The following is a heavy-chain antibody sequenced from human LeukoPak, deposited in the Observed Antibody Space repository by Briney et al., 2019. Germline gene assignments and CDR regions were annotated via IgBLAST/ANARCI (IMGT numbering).Heavy chain of an antibody. CDR2: IYYSGST. CDR3: ARSRNEHWYADAFDI. Sequence: SETLSLTCTVSGASISTSTYYWAWIRQPRGKGLEWIGSIYYSGSTFYNPSLKSLVPISVDTSKDQFSLNLSSVTAADTAVYYCARSRNEHWYADAFDIWGQGTVVTVSS. CDR1: GASISTSTYY. J-gene: IGHJ3*02. V-gene: IGHV4-39*01. D-gene: IGHD6-13*01.